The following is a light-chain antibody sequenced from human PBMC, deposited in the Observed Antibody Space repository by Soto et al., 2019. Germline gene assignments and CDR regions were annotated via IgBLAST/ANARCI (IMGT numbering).Light chain of an antibody. V-gene: IGKV3-15*01. CDR3: QLYDNWPPLT. CDR1: QSVNSN. CDR2: GAS. Sequence: EIVMTQSPATLSVSPGERATLSCRASQSVNSNLAWYQQKPGQAPRLLIYGASTRATGIPGRFSGSGSGTELTLSLSSLQSEDFAVYYWQLYDNWPPLTFGGATRVWIK. J-gene: IGKJ4*01.